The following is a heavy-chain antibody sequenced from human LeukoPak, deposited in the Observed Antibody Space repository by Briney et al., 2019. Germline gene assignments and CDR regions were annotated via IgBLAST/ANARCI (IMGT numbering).Heavy chain of an antibody. J-gene: IGHJ4*02. D-gene: IGHD1-26*01. CDR3: ARADSGTYYNYYLDS. CDR1: GFTFSSYA. V-gene: IGHV3-30*04. CDR2: ISNDGGTK. Sequence: GGSLRLSCAASGFTFSSYAMHWARQAPGKGLEWVAVISNDGGTKYYPDSVKGRFTISRDNSRNTLYLQMNSLRAKDTAVYYCARADSGTYYNYYLDSWGQGTLVTVSS.